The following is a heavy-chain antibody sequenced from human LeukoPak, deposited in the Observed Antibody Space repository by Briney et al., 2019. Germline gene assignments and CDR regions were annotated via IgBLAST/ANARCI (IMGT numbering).Heavy chain of an antibody. CDR2: ISSSSSYI. J-gene: IGHJ4*02. V-gene: IGHV3-21*04. CDR1: GFTFSSYT. D-gene: IGHD3-22*01. CDR3: AKQIVVVTYDY. Sequence: GGSLRLSCAASGFTFSSYTMNWVRQAPGKGLEWVSSISSSSSYIYYADSVKGRFTISRDNSKNTLYLQMNSLRAEDTAVYYCAKQIVVVTYDYWGQGTLVTVSS.